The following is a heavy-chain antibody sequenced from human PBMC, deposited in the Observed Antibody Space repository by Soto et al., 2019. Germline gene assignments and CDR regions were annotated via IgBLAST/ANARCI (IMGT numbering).Heavy chain of an antibody. V-gene: IGHV3-23*01. D-gene: IGHD2-2*02. CDR2: ISGSGGST. Sequence: GGSLRLSCAASGFTFSSYAMSWVRQAPGKGLEWVSAISGSGGSTYYADSVKGRFTISRDNSKNTLYLQMNSLKTEDTAVYYCTTDLNPYCSSTSCYTLGTWHDAVDIWGQGTMVT. CDR1: GFTFSSYA. J-gene: IGHJ3*02. CDR3: TTDLNPYCSSTSCYTLGTWHDAVDI.